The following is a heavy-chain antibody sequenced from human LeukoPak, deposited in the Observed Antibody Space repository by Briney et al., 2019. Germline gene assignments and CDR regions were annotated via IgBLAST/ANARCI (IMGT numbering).Heavy chain of an antibody. CDR1: GFTFSSYS. J-gene: IGHJ4*02. V-gene: IGHV3-21*01. CDR3: ARERGRWLQSDFDY. CDR2: ISSSSSYI. Sequence: GGSLRLSCAASGFTFSSYSMNWVRQAPGKGLEWVSSISSSSSYIYYADSVKGRFTISRDNAKNSLYLQMNSLRAEDTAVYYCARERGRWLQSDFDYWGQGTLVTVSS. D-gene: IGHD3-16*01.